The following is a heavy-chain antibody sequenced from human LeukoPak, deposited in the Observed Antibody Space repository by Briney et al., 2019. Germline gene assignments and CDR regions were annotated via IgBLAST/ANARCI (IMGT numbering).Heavy chain of an antibody. CDR1: GYTFHSYG. J-gene: IGHJ4*02. Sequence: ASVKVSCKASGYTFHSYGISWVRQAPGQGLEWMRWISPYSGNTDYTERLQGRVTMTTDTSTTTAFMELRSLRSDDTAVYYCARTSGVSAAGSPYYFDYWGQGTLVTVSS. D-gene: IGHD6-13*01. CDR3: ARTSGVSAAGSPYYFDY. CDR2: ISPYSGNT. V-gene: IGHV1-18*01.